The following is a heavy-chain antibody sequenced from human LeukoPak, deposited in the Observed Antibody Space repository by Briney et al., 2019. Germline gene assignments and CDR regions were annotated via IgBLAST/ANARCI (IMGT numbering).Heavy chain of an antibody. D-gene: IGHD2-2*01. CDR3: ARRVGYCSSTSCRDI. V-gene: IGHV4-59*12. CDR2: IYYSGST. J-gene: IGHJ3*02. CDR1: GGSISSYY. Sequence: SETRSLTCTVSGGSISSYYWSWIRQPPGKGLEWIGYIYYSGSTNYNPSLKSRVTISVDTSKNQFSLKLSSVTAADTAVYYCARRVGYCSSTSCRDIWGQGTMVTVSS.